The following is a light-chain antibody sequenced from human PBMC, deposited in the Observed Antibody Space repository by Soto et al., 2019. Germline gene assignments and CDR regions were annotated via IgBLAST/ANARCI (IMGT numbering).Light chain of an antibody. J-gene: IGKJ1*01. CDR3: QQYNNWLTWT. CDR2: GAS. CDR1: QSVSSN. V-gene: IGKV3-15*01. Sequence: EIVMTQSPATLSVSPGERATLSCRASQSVSSNLAWYQQKPGQAPRLLIYGASTRATGIPARFSGSGSGTEFTLLISSLQSEDFAVYYCQQYNNWLTWTFGQGTKVDIK.